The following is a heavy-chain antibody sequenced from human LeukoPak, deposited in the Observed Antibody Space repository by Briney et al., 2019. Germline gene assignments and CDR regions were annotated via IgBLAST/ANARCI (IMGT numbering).Heavy chain of an antibody. CDR1: GFTFSSYA. D-gene: IGHD3-10*01. J-gene: IGHJ4*02. Sequence: GGSPRLSCAASGFTFSSYAMGWVRQAPGKGLEWVSAISGSGGSTYYADSVKGRFTISRDNSKNTLYLQMNSLRAEDTAVYYCAKDRGRGKNYFDYWGQGTLVTVSS. CDR2: ISGSGGST. V-gene: IGHV3-23*01. CDR3: AKDRGRGKNYFDY.